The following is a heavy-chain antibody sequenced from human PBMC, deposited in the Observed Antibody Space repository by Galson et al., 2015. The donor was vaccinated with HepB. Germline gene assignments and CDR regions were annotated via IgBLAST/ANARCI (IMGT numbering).Heavy chain of an antibody. J-gene: IGHJ5*02. CDR2: IYYSGST. Sequence: TLSLTCTVSGGSISSRGYYWSWIRQHPVKGLEWIGYIYYSGSTYYSPSLKSRIAISVDTFKNQFSLKLNSVTAADTAIYYCARVTMSYGDYVLDHWGQGTSVAVSS. CDR3: ARVTMSYGDYVLDH. V-gene: IGHV4-31*03. D-gene: IGHD4-17*01. CDR1: GGSISSRGYY.